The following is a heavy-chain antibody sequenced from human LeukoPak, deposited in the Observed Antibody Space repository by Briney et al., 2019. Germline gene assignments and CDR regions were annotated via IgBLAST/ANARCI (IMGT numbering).Heavy chain of an antibody. J-gene: IGHJ4*02. CDR1: GFAFSSLY. Sequence: GGSLRLSCAASGFAFSSLYMHWVRQAPGKGMVWVSRINIDGSSTTYADSVKGRFTISRDNTKNTLYPQMNSLRAEDTAVYYCARAITLGRSPAYWGQGTLVTVSS. V-gene: IGHV3-74*01. D-gene: IGHD1-14*01. CDR2: INIDGSST. CDR3: ARAITLGRSPAY.